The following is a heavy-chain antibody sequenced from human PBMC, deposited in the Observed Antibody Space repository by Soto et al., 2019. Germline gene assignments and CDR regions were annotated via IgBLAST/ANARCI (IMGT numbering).Heavy chain of an antibody. CDR2: ISTSGGST. CDR3: AKDFRYFQY. CDR1: GFTFSSYA. J-gene: IGHJ1*01. Sequence: EVQLLESGGGLVQPGGSLRLSCAASGFTFSSYAMTWVRQAPGKGLEWVSGISTSGGSTYYADSVKGRFTISRDNSKNTLYLQMNSLRVEDTAVYYCAKDFRYFQYWGQGTLVTVSS. D-gene: IGHD3-10*01. V-gene: IGHV3-23*01.